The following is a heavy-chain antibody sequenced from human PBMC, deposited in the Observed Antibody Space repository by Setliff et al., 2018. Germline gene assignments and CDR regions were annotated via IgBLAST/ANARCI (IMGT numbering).Heavy chain of an antibody. D-gene: IGHD5-18*01. J-gene: IGHJ6*02. V-gene: IGHV3-11*04. CDR3: ARGDRWGYSYGPYYYGMDV. Sequence: GGSLRLSCAASGFTFSDYYMTWIRQAPGKGLEWVSSISSSGTTIYYADSLKGRFTISRDNAKKSLFLQMNSLRAEDTAVYYCARGDRWGYSYGPYYYGMDVWGQGTTVTVSS. CDR1: GFTFSDYY. CDR2: ISSSGTTI.